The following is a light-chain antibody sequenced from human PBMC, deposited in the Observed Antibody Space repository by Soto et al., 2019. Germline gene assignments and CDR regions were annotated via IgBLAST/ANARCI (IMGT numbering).Light chain of an antibody. J-gene: IGLJ3*02. CDR1: TGAVVDGYR. Sequence: QAVVTQPPSLTGSPGQTVTLSCASTTGAVVDGYRASWLQQQPGQPPRPLIFGSRNTPSWTPARFSGSLFGYKAALTVSNVQAEDEADYYCLLHVGRGWVFGGGTQLTVL. CDR3: LLHVGRGWV. V-gene: IGLV7-43*01. CDR2: GSR.